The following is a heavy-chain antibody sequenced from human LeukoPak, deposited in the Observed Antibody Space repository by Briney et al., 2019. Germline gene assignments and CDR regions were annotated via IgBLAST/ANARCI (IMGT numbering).Heavy chain of an antibody. J-gene: IGHJ4*02. CDR3: ARASDYGDYEGNYFDY. V-gene: IGHV1-18*01. D-gene: IGHD4-17*01. Sequence: ASVTVSCKASGYTFTSYGISWVRQAPGQGLAWMGWISAYDGNTNYAHKLQGRVTITTDTSTSTAYMELRSLRSDDTAVYYCARASDYGDYEGNYFDYWGQGTLVTVSS. CDR1: GYTFTSYG. CDR2: ISAYDGNT.